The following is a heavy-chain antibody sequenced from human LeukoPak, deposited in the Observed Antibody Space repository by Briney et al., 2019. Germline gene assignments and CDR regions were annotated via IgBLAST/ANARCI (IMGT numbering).Heavy chain of an antibody. D-gene: IGHD6-13*01. V-gene: IGHV4-4*07. CDR2: IYTSGST. J-gene: IGHJ6*02. Sequence: SETLSLTCTVSGGSISSYYWSWIRQPAGKGLEWIGRIYTSGSTNYNPSLKSRVTISVDTSKNQLSLQLSSVTAADTAVYYCARDYTAAAGITRLGMDVWGQGTTVTVSS. CDR1: GGSISSYY. CDR3: ARDYTAAAGITRLGMDV.